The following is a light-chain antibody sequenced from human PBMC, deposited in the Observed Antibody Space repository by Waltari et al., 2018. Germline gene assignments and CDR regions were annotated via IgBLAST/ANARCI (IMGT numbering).Light chain of an antibody. CDR2: AAD. CDR3: QQHKAYPLT. CDR1: QGISRN. Sequence: IQLTQSPSFLSAFLGDRVTITCRSSQGISRNLAWYQQKPGKAPDVLSSAADTLQSEVPSRFSGSGSGTEFTLTISSLQREDFGTYYCQQHKAYPLTFGGGTKVEIK. J-gene: IGKJ4*01. V-gene: IGKV1-9*01.